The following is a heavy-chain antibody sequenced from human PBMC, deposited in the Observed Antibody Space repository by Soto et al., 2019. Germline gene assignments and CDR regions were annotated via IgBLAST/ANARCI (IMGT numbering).Heavy chain of an antibody. CDR3: ARVARYCSSTSCRYYYYYYMDV. D-gene: IGHD2-2*01. Sequence: SETLSLTCAVYGGSFSGYYWSWIRQPPGKGLEWIGEINHSGSTNYNPSLKSRVTISVDTSKNQFSLKLSSVTAADTAVYYCARVARYCSSTSCRYYYYYYMDVWGKGTTVTVSS. CDR2: INHSGST. V-gene: IGHV4-34*01. J-gene: IGHJ6*03. CDR1: GGSFSGYY.